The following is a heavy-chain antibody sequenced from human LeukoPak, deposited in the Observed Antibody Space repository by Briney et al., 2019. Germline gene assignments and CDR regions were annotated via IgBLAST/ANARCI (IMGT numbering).Heavy chain of an antibody. CDR3: ARRVPHRRAIDY. V-gene: IGHV4-39*07. D-gene: IGHD1-26*01. CDR2: INHSGST. CDR1: GGSISSSSYY. J-gene: IGHJ4*02. Sequence: SETLSLTCTVSGGSISSSSYYWGWIRQPPGKGLEWIGEINHSGSTNYNPSLKSRVTISVDTSKNQFSLKVSSVTAADTAVYYCARRVPHRRAIDYWGQGTLVTVSS.